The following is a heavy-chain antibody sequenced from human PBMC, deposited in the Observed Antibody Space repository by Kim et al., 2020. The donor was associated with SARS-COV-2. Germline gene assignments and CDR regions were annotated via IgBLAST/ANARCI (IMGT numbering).Heavy chain of an antibody. J-gene: IGHJ4*02. V-gene: IGHV3-15*01. D-gene: IGHD3-3*01. Sequence: GGSLRLSCAASGFTFSNAWMSWVRQAPGKGLEWVGRIKSKTDGGTTDYAAPVKGRFTISRDDSKNTLYLQMNSLKTEDTAVYYCTTEEFGVVINFDYWGQGTLVTVSS. CDR2: IKSKTDGGTT. CDR1: GFTFSNAW. CDR3: TTEEFGVVINFDY.